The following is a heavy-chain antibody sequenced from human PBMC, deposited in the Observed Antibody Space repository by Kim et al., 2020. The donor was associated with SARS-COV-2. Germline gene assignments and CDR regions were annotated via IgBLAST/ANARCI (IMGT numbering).Heavy chain of an antibody. Sequence: GGSLRLSCAASGFTVSSNYMSWVRQAPGKGLEWVSFIYSGGSTYYADSVKGRFTISRDNSKNTLYLQMNSLRAEDTAVYYCAREVWVAAAADYYYYGMDVWGQGTTVTVSS. CDR1: GFTVSSNY. J-gene: IGHJ6*02. CDR3: AREVWVAAAADYYYYGMDV. V-gene: IGHV3-66*01. D-gene: IGHD6-13*01. CDR2: IYSGGST.